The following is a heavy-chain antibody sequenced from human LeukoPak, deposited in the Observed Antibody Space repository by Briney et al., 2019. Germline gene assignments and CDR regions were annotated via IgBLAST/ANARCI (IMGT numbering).Heavy chain of an antibody. J-gene: IGHJ4*02. Sequence: SETLSLTCTVSGGSMSSSSYCWGWIRQPPGKGLEWIGSIYYSGSTYYNPSLKSRVTISVDTSKNQFSLKLSSVTAADTAVYYCANTPYYDFWSGYYLRWGQGTLVTVSS. D-gene: IGHD3-3*01. CDR2: IYYSGST. CDR3: ANTPYYDFWSGYYLR. CDR1: GGSMSSSSYC. V-gene: IGHV4-39*01.